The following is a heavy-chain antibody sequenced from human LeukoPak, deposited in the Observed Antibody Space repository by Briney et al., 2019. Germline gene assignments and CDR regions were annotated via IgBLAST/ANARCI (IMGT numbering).Heavy chain of an antibody. J-gene: IGHJ4*02. CDR3: ATDFYYDSSGYLYYFDY. V-gene: IGHV1-18*01. D-gene: IGHD3-22*01. Sequence: ASVKVSCKASGYTFTSYGISWVRQAPGQGLEWMGWISAYNGNTNYAQKFQGRVTMTEDTSTDTAYMELSSLRSEDTAVYYCATDFYYDSSGYLYYFDYWGQGTLVTVSS. CDR2: ISAYNGNT. CDR1: GYTFTSYG.